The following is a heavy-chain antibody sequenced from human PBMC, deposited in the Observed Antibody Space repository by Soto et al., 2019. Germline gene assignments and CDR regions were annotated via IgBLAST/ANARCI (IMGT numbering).Heavy chain of an antibody. V-gene: IGHV1-18*01. CDR1: GYTFTSYG. CDR2: ISAYNGKT. Sequence: QFQLVQSGAEVKKPGASVKVSCKASGYTFTSYGISWVRQAPGQGLEWMGWISAYNGKTNYAQKLQCRVTMTTDTSTRTAYMELRSLRSDDTAVYYCAREGSNSYGYDHFDYWGQGTLVTVSS. D-gene: IGHD5-18*01. CDR3: AREGSNSYGYDHFDY. J-gene: IGHJ4*02.